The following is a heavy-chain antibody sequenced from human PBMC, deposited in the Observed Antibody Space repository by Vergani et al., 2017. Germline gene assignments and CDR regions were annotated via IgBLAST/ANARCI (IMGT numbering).Heavy chain of an antibody. J-gene: IGHJ6*02. V-gene: IGHV3-33*01. D-gene: IGHD2-15*01. CDR2: TWYDGNNK. CDR1: GFTFNQYG. Sequence: QVQLVESGGGVVQPGRSLTLSCAASGFTFNQYGMHWVRQAPGKGLEWVAVTWYDGNNKQYADSVKGRFTISRDNSKGKMYLQMNSLRAEDTAVYYCARDDERDXSGGSCYAYYGMDVWDQGITITVS. CDR3: ARDDERDXSGGSCYAYYGMDV.